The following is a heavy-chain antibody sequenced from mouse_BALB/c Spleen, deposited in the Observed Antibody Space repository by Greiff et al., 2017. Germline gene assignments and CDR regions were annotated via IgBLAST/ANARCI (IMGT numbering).Heavy chain of an antibody. CDR1: GFTFSSFG. V-gene: IGHV5-17*02. CDR3: ARGEIYYDYDDAMDY. D-gene: IGHD2-4*01. J-gene: IGHJ4*01. CDR2: ISSGSSTI. Sequence: EVQGVESGGGLVQPGGSRKLSCAASGFTFSSFGMHWVRQAPEKGLEWVAYISSGSSTIYYADTVKGRFTISRDNPKNTLFLQMTSLRSEDTAMYYCARGEIYYDYDDAMDYWGQGTSVTVSS.